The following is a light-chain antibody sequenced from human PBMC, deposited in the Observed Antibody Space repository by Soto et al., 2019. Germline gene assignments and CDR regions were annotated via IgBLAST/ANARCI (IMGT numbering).Light chain of an antibody. V-gene: IGLV1-51*01. J-gene: IGLJ2*01. CDR2: DNN. CDR1: SSNIGNNY. Sequence: QSVLTQLPSVSAAPGQTVTISCSGSSSNIGNNYVSWYQQLPGTAPKILIYDNNKRPSGIPDRFSGSKSGTSATLGITGLQTGDEADYYCSSYTSSSTRVFGGGTKLTVL. CDR3: SSYTSSSTRV.